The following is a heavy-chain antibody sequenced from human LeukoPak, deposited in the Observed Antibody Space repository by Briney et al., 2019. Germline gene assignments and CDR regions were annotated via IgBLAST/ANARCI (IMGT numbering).Heavy chain of an antibody. CDR2: ISGSGGST. Sequence: PGGSLRLSCAASGFTFSSYALSWVRQPPGKGLEWVSAISGSGGSTYYADSMKDRCTISRDNYKNTLYLQMNNLRAEDTSVYYCAKSRETDYGDYSYYYYGMDVWGQGTTVTVSS. V-gene: IGHV3-23*01. J-gene: IGHJ6*02. CDR1: GFTFSSYA. CDR3: AKSRETDYGDYSYYYYGMDV. D-gene: IGHD4-17*01.